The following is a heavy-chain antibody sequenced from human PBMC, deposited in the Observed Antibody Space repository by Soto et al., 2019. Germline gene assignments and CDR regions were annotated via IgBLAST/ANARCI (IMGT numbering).Heavy chain of an antibody. CDR3: AKRRGAGWYSDY. D-gene: IGHD2-15*01. V-gene: IGHV3-23*01. J-gene: IGHJ4*02. Sequence: DVQLLESGGGLGQPEGSLRLSCAASGFTFSSYAMGWVRQGPGKGLEWVAVVSIGGSTHYADSVRGRFTISRDNSKNTLSLQMNSLTAEDSAVYFCAKRRGAGWYSDYRGQGALVTVSS. CDR1: GFTFSSYA. CDR2: VSIGGST.